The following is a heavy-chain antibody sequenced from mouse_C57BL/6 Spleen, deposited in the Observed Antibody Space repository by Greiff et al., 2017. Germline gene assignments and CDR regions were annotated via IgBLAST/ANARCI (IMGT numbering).Heavy chain of an antibody. J-gene: IGHJ1*03. D-gene: IGHD2-4*01. V-gene: IGHV1-12*01. Sequence: SGAELVRPGASVKMSCKASGYTFTSYNMHWVKQTPRQGLEWIGAIYPGNGDTSYNQKFKGKATLTVDKSSSTAYMQLSSLTSEDSAVYFCARNRGLRQDWYFDVWGTGTTVTVSS. CDR1: GYTFTSYN. CDR3: ARNRGLRQDWYFDV. CDR2: IYPGNGDT.